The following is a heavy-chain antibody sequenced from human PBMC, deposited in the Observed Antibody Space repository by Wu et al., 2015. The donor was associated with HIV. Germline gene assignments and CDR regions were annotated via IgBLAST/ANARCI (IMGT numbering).Heavy chain of an antibody. D-gene: IGHD3-22*01. CDR2: INPGGGSP. CDR1: GYAFTSKY. Sequence: QVHLVQSGAEMKKPGASVKVSCKTSGYAFTSKYVHWVRQAPGQGLEWMGIINPGGGSPNYAQKFRDRLIMTRDTSTSTIYMELRSLRSEDTAMYYCARDYDSSGYYYVWGQGTLVSVSS. J-gene: IGHJ4*02. CDR3: ARDYDSSGYYYV. V-gene: IGHV1-46*01.